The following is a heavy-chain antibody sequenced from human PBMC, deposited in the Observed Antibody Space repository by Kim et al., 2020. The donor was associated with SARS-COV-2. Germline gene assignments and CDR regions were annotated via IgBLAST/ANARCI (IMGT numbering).Heavy chain of an antibody. D-gene: IGHD6-13*01. CDR1: GFTFSSYA. CDR3: ARASQLA. Sequence: GGSLRLSCAASGFTFSSYAMHWVRQAPGKGLEWVAVISYDGSNKYYADSVKGRFTISRDNSKNTLYLQMNSLRAEDTAVYYCARASQLAWGQGTLVTVSS. CDR2: ISYDGSNK. V-gene: IGHV3-30-3*01. J-gene: IGHJ4*02.